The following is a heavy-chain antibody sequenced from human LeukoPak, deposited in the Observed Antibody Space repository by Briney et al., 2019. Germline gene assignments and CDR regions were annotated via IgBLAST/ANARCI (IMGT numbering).Heavy chain of an antibody. CDR3: ARGKGIAAAGPLFFDY. Sequence: GGSLRLSCAASGFTFSSYWISWVRQARGKGLEWVASIKQDGCEKYYVDSVKGRFTISRDNAKNSMYLQMNSLRAEVTAVYYCARGKGIAAAGPLFFDYWGRGTLVTVSS. D-gene: IGHD6-13*01. CDR1: GFTFSSYW. J-gene: IGHJ4*02. CDR2: IKQDGCEK. V-gene: IGHV3-7*01.